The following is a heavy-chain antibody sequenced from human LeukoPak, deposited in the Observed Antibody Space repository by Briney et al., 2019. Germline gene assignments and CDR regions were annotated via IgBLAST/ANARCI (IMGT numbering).Heavy chain of an antibody. CDR1: GFTFSSYG. CDR2: ISYDGSNK. J-gene: IGHJ4*02. V-gene: IGHV3-30*18. CDR3: AKDGQNIAARRGPLDY. Sequence: PGRSRRLSCAASGFTFSSYGMHWVRQAPGKGLEWVAVISYDGSNKYYADSVKGRFTISRDNSKNTLYLQMNSLRAEDTAVYYCAKDGQNIAARRGPLDYWGQGTLVTVSS. D-gene: IGHD6-6*01.